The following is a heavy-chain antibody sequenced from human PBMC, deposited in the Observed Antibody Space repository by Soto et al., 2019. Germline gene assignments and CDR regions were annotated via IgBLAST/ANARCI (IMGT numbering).Heavy chain of an antibody. D-gene: IGHD4-17*01. CDR2: ISYDGSNK. CDR3: AKLGDYALNI. CDR1: GFTFSSYG. Sequence: QVQLVESGGGVVQPGRSLRLSCAASGFTFSSYGIHWVRQAAGKGLEWVAVISYDGSNKYYAYSVKGRFTISSDNSKNTLYLQMNSMRAEDTAVYYCAKLGDYALNIWGQGTLVTVSS. V-gene: IGHV3-30*18. J-gene: IGHJ1*01.